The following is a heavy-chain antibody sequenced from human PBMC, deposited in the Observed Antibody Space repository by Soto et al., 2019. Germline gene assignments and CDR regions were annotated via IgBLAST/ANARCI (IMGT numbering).Heavy chain of an antibody. CDR1: GFNFDNYG. V-gene: IGHV3-30*18. CDR3: AKARVRGTFYTPIGF. CDR2: ITYDGSNK. J-gene: IGHJ4*02. Sequence: PGGSLRLSCQASGFNFDNYGMHWVRQAPGKGLEWVAVITYDGSNKYYADSVKGRFTISRDNSKNTLSLHLNTLKPEDTAVYHCAKARVRGTFYTPIGFWGQGTLVTVSS. D-gene: IGHD3-16*01.